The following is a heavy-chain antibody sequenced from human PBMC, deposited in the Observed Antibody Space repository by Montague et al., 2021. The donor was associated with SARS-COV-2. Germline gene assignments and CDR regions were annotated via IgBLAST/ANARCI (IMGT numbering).Heavy chain of an antibody. CDR1: GVSISSYY. CDR2: IYYSGST. Sequence: SETLSLTCTVSGVSISSYYWTWIRQPPGKGLEWIGFIYYSGSTNYNPSLKSRVTISVDTSKNQFSLKLSSVTAADTAVYYCAKQARTRYCTSTTCFGAASDIWGQGTMVTVSS. J-gene: IGHJ3*02. CDR3: AKQARTRYCTSTTCFGAASDI. V-gene: IGHV4-59*08. D-gene: IGHD2-2*01.